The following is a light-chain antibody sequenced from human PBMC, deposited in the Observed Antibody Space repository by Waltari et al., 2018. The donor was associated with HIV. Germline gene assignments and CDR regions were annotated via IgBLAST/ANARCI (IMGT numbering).Light chain of an antibody. CDR1: NSDIGSFNR. Sequence: QSALTQPLAVSGSPGQSVTISCTGTNSDIGSFNRVCWYQQTPGTAPKLVIYDVSRRPSGVPGRFSGSKAGNTAALTISGLQAEDEGDYYCSSYTTTTAHVFGTGTKVTVL. CDR3: SSYTTTTAHV. CDR2: DVS. V-gene: IGLV2-18*02. J-gene: IGLJ1*01.